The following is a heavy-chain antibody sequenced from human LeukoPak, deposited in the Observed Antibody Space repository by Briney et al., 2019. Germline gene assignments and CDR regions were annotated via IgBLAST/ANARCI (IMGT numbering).Heavy chain of an antibody. Sequence: PGGSLRLSCAASGITFSRFWMSWVRQAPRKGLEWVANIKQDGSEKYYVDSVKGRFTISRDNAKNSLYLQMNSLRAEDTAVYYCARDKGDYDTSGSLFVFGGQGTLVTASS. CDR1: GITFSRFW. V-gene: IGHV3-7*03. J-gene: IGHJ4*02. CDR3: ARDKGDYDTSGSLFVF. D-gene: IGHD3-22*01. CDR2: IKQDGSEK.